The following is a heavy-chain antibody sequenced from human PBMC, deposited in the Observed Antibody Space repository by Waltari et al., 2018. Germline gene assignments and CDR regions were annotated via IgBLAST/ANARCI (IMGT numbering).Heavy chain of an antibody. V-gene: IGHV3-7*01. CDR2: IKQDGSGK. Sequence: EVQLVESGGGLVQPGGSLRLSCAASGFTFSSYWMSWVRQAPGKGLEWVANIKQDGSGKYYVDSVKGRFTISRDNAKNSLYLQMNSLRAEDTAVYYCASGSSGWYGLYYFDYWGQGTLVTVSS. J-gene: IGHJ4*02. CDR3: ASGSSGWYGLYYFDY. CDR1: GFTFSSYW. D-gene: IGHD6-19*01.